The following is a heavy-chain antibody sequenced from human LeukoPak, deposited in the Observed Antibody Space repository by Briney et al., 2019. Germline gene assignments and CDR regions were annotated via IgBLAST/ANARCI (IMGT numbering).Heavy chain of an antibody. CDR1: GFTFSNYA. J-gene: IGHJ3*02. V-gene: IGHV3-23*03. CDR2: IYSGAAT. Sequence: GGSLRLSCAASGFTFSNYAMSWVRQAPGKGLEWVAVIYSGAATFYADAVKGRFSLSRDNSQNALFLQMDSLKVEDSAVYYCARDPGLNAFDIWGQGTMVTVSS. CDR3: ARDPGLNAFDI.